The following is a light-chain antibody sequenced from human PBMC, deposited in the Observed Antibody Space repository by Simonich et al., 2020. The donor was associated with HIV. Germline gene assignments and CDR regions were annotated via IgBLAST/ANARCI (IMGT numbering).Light chain of an antibody. CDR3: QQRSNWPLT. CDR2: DAS. J-gene: IGKJ4*01. Sequence: EIVLTQSPATLSLSPGERATLSCRARQSISSYLAWYQQKPGQAPRLLIYDASNLATGIPARFSGSGSGTDFTLTISSLEPEDFVVYYCQQRSNWPLTFGGGTKVEIK. CDR1: QSISSY. V-gene: IGKV3-11*01.